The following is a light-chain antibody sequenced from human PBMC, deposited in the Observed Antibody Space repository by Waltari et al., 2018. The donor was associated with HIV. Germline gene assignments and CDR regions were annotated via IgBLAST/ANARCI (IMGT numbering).Light chain of an antibody. Sequence: DIQMTQSPSSLSASVGDRVTITCQASQDISNYLNWYQQKPGKAPKLLIYDASNLETGVPSRFSGSGSGTDFTFTISSLQPEDIATYYCQQYNAWPRTFGQGTKVEI. CDR1: QDISNY. CDR2: DAS. CDR3: QQYNAWPRT. V-gene: IGKV1-33*01. J-gene: IGKJ1*01.